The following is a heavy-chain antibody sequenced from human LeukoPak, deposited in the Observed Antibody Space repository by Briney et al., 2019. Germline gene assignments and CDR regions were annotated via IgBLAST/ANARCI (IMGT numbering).Heavy chain of an antibody. V-gene: IGHV3-30-3*01. D-gene: IGHD6-13*01. J-gene: IGHJ4*02. CDR3: AAAVALLSSSWYRAQLNFDY. Sequence: QPGGSLRLSCAASGFTFSSYAMHWVRQAPGKGLEWVAVISYDGSNKYYADSVKGRFTISRDNSKNTLYLQMNSLRAEDTAVYYCAAAVALLSSSWYRAQLNFDYWGQGTLVTVSS. CDR2: ISYDGSNK. CDR1: GFTFSSYA.